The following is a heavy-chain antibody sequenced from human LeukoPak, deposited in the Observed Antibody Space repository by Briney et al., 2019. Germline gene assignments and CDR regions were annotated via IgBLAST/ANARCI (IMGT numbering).Heavy chain of an antibody. V-gene: IGHV3-30*02. Sequence: SGGSLRLSCAASGLTFSSYGMHWVRQAPGKGLEWVAFIRYDGSNKYYADSVKGRFTISRDNSKNTLYLQMNSLRAEDTAVYYCAKTAPPDYYDSSGYYYPDYWGQGTLVTVSS. D-gene: IGHD3-22*01. CDR2: IRYDGSNK. CDR1: GLTFSSYG. J-gene: IGHJ4*02. CDR3: AKTAPPDYYDSSGYYYPDY.